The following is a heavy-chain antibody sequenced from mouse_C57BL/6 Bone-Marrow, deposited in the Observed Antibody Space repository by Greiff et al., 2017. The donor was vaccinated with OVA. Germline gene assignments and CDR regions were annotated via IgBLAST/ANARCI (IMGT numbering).Heavy chain of an antibody. D-gene: IGHD1-1*01. CDR2: INPYNGGT. V-gene: IGHV1-19*01. CDR3: ATTVGALFDY. Sequence: VQLQQSGPVLVKPGASVKMSCKASGYTFTDSYMNWVKQSHGKSLEWIGVINPYNGGTSYNQKFKGKATLTVDKSSSTAYMELNSLTSEDSAVYYCATTVGALFDYWGQGTTLTVSS. CDR1: GYTFTDSY. J-gene: IGHJ2*01.